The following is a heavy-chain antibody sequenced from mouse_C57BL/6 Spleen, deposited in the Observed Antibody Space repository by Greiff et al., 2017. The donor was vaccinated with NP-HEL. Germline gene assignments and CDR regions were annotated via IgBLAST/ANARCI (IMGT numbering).Heavy chain of an antibody. V-gene: IGHV3-6*01. J-gene: IGHJ4*01. CDR3: ARGAYSPYYAMDY. Sequence: VQLKESGPGLVKPSQSLSLTCSVTGYSITSGYYWNWIRQFPGNKLEWMGYISYDGSNNYNPSLKNRISITRDTSKNQFFLKLNSVTTEDTATYYCARGAYSPYYAMDYWGQGTSVTVSS. CDR1: GYSITSGYY. D-gene: IGHD2-12*01. CDR2: ISYDGSN.